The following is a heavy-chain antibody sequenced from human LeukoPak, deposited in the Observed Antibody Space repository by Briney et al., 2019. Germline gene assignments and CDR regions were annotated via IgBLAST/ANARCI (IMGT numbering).Heavy chain of an antibody. CDR1: GFTLSNFA. J-gene: IGHJ3*02. V-gene: IGHV3-23*01. CDR3: TKRLSLRFDAFDI. Sequence: GGSLRLSCAASGFTLSNFAMTWVRQAPGKGLEWVSSISDIGPNTYYAASVKGRFTISRDTSKNTLYLQMNSLRAEDTAVYYCTKRLSLRFDAFDIWGPGTMITVSS. D-gene: IGHD3-3*01. CDR2: ISDIGPNT.